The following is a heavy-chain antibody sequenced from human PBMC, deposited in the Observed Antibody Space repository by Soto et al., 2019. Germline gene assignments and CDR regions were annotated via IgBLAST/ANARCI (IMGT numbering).Heavy chain of an antibody. CDR2: INQDGSEE. D-gene: IGHD3-9*01. CDR3: ARDTNNGYYNY. V-gene: IGHV3-7*05. CDR1: GFTFGNYW. J-gene: IGHJ4*02. Sequence: PGGSLRLSCAASGFTFGNYWMSWVRQAPGKGLEWVAKINQDGSEEFHVDSVKGRLTISRDNAKNSLYLQMNSPRAEDTAVYYCARDTNNGYYNYWGQGTLVTVSS.